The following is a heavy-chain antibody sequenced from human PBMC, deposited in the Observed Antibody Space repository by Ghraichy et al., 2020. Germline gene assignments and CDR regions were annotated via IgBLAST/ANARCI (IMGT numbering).Heavy chain of an antibody. CDR1: GFTFSSYA. Sequence: ETLSLTCAASGFTFSSYAMSWVRQAPGKGLEWVSAISGSGGSTYYADSVKGRFTISRDNSKNTLYLQMNSLRAEDTAVYYCAKIAAAGWGWFDPWGQGTLVTVSS. J-gene: IGHJ5*02. CDR2: ISGSGGST. D-gene: IGHD6-13*01. CDR3: AKIAAAGWGWFDP. V-gene: IGHV3-23*01.